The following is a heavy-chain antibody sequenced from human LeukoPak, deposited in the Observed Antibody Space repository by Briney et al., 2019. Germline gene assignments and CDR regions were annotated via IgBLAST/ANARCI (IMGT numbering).Heavy chain of an antibody. J-gene: IGHJ3*02. CDR2: ISYDGSNK. Sequence: GRSLRLSCAASGFTFSSYAMHWVRQAPGKGLEWVAVISYDGSNKYYADSVKGRFTISRDNSKNTLYLQMNSLRAEDTAVYYCARPRIAAAGKDAFDIWGQGTMVTVSS. V-gene: IGHV3-30-3*01. CDR1: GFTFSSYA. CDR3: ARPRIAAAGKDAFDI. D-gene: IGHD6-13*01.